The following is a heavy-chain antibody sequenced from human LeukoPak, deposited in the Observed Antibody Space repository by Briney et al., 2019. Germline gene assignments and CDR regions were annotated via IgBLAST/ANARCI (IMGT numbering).Heavy chain of an antibody. D-gene: IGHD5-12*01. V-gene: IGHV3-23*01. CDR2: ISGSGDST. Sequence: GGSLRLSCAASGFIFSSNAMSWVRQAPGKGLEWVSAISGSGDSTYYADSVKGRLTISRDNSKNTLYLQMNSLRPEDTAIYYCAKDRRLPWDYFDSWGQGTLVTVSS. CDR1: GFIFSSNA. CDR3: AKDRRLPWDYFDS. J-gene: IGHJ4*02.